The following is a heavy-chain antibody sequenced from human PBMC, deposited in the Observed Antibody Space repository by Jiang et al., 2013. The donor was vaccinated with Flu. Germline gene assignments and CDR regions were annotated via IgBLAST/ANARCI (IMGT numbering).Heavy chain of an antibody. CDR2: TYYRSKWYN. Sequence: TYYRSKWYNDSAVSVKSRITIKPDTSKNQFSLQLTSVTPEDTAVYYCTRGGWQHFGVDVWGQGTTVTVSS. J-gene: IGHJ6*02. V-gene: IGHV6-1*01. CDR3: TRGGWQHFGVDV. D-gene: IGHD2-15*01.